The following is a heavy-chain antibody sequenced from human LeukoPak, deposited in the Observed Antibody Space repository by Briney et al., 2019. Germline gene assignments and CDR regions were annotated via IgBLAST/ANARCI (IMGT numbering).Heavy chain of an antibody. Sequence: SETLSLTCTVSGGSISSYYWSWIRQPPGQGLEWIGYISYGGSTNYNPTLKSRVSISVDTSKNQFSLRLSSVTAADTAVYYCARRLPPYFDYWGQGTLVTVSS. CDR3: ARRLPPYFDY. V-gene: IGHV4-59*01. CDR2: ISYGGST. CDR1: GGSISSYY. J-gene: IGHJ4*02. D-gene: IGHD1-14*01.